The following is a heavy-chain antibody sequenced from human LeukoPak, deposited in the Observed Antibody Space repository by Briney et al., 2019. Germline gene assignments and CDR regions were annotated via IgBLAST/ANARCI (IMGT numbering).Heavy chain of an antibody. CDR2: INPNSGGT. CDR3: ARGRYFDWFETQFDY. J-gene: IGHJ4*02. Sequence: GASVKVSCKASGYSFTGYYMHWVRQAPGQGLEWMAWINPNSGGTKYAQKFQGRVTMTRDTSISTAYMELSRLRSDDTAVYYCARGRYFDWFETQFDYWGQGTLVTVSS. CDR1: GYSFTGYY. V-gene: IGHV1-2*02. D-gene: IGHD3-9*01.